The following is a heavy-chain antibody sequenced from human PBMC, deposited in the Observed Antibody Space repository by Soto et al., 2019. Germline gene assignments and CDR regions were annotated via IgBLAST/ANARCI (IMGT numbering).Heavy chain of an antibody. CDR3: ARDRGHYYDSSGYRNWFDP. Sequence: ASVKSSCKASGYTFTGYYLHWVRQAPGQGLEWMGWINPNSGGTNYAQKFQGRVTMTRDTSISTAYMELSRLRSDDTAVYYCARDRGHYYDSSGYRNWFDPWGQGTLVTVSS. J-gene: IGHJ5*02. CDR2: INPNSGGT. V-gene: IGHV1-2*02. D-gene: IGHD3-22*01. CDR1: GYTFTGYY.